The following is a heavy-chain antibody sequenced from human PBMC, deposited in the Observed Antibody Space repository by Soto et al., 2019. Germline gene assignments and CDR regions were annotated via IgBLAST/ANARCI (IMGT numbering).Heavy chain of an antibody. CDR2: ISSSSSYI. V-gene: IGHV3-21*01. J-gene: IGHJ4*02. Sequence: GGSMRLSCAASGVTFSSYSMNWVRQAPGKGLEWVSSISSSSSYIYYADSVKGRFTISRDNAKNSLYLQMNSLRAEDTAVYYCARDRGRYFDWPTFDYWGQGTLVTVSS. D-gene: IGHD3-9*01. CDR3: ARDRGRYFDWPTFDY. CDR1: GVTFSSYS.